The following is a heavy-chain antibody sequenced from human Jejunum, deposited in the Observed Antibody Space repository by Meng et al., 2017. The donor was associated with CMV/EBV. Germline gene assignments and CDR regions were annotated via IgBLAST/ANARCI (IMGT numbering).Heavy chain of an antibody. D-gene: IGHD2-2*01. J-gene: IGHJ5*02. CDR3: ARTQDCTSTSCYTGFDP. CDR2: TYYNGRS. V-gene: IGHV4-30-4*08. Sequence: SISRGDYYWSWIRQPPGKGLEWIGFTYYNGRSYYHPSLKSRVTMSVDTSKNQFSLRLSSVTAADTAVYYCARTQDCTSTSCYTGFDPWGQGTLVTVSS. CDR1: SISRGDYY.